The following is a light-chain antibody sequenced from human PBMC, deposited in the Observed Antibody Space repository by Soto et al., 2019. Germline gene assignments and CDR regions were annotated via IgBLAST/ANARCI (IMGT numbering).Light chain of an antibody. CDR3: SSYTSSRPVV. V-gene: IGLV2-14*01. Sequence: QSVLTQPASVSGSPGQSITISCTGTSSDVGGYNYVSWYQQHPGKAPKLMIYEVSNRPSGVSNRFSGSKSGNTASLTISGLQAEDEADYYCSSYTSSRPVVFGGGTQLTVL. CDR2: EVS. J-gene: IGLJ2*01. CDR1: SSDVGGYNY.